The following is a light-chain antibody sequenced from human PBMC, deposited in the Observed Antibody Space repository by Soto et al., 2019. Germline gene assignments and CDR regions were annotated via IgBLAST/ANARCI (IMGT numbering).Light chain of an antibody. CDR1: SSDVGGYNY. CDR2: DVS. J-gene: IGLJ2*01. V-gene: IGLV2-14*01. CDR3: SSYTSSSTLEVV. Sequence: QSVLTQPASVSGSPGQSITISCTGTSSDVGGYNYVSWYQQHPGKAPKLMIYDVSNRPSGVSNRFSGSKPGNTASLTISGLQAEDEADYYCSSYTSSSTLEVVFGGGTKVTVL.